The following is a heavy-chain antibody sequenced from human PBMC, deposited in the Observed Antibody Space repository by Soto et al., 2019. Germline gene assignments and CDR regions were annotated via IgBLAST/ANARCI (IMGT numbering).Heavy chain of an antibody. J-gene: IGHJ6*02. D-gene: IGHD6-13*01. CDR1: GGSIRSSSY. Sequence: QLPLQESGPGLVKPSETLSLTCSVSGGSIRSSSYWGWIRQPPGKGLEWIGSIYSTGSTYYNPSLKSPVTISVDTSKNQFSLTLISVTAADTAVYYCRRSSRYGTEVWGQGTALTVSS. CDR3: RRSSRYGTEV. CDR2: IYSTGST. V-gene: IGHV4-39*01.